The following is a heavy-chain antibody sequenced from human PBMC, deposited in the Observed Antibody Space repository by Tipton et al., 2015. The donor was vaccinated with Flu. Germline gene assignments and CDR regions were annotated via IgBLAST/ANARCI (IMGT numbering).Heavy chain of an antibody. Sequence: QLVQSGGGLIQPGGSLRLSCAVSGFTVNSYYMSWVRQAPGKGLEWVSVLYTGGGTIYADSVKGRFTISRDDSKNTLYLQMNSLRAEDTALYYCAVFKNPGHWGQVTLVTVSS. CDR3: AVFKNPGH. CDR1: GFTVNSYY. CDR2: LYTGGGT. V-gene: IGHV3-53*01. J-gene: IGHJ4*02. D-gene: IGHD2-21*01.